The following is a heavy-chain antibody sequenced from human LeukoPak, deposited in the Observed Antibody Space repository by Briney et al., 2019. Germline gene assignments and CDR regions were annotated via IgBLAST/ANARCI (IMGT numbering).Heavy chain of an antibody. V-gene: IGHV3-23*01. J-gene: IGHJ4*02. CDR3: VTSYCSGGSCYSASGY. CDR1: GFTFSSYA. D-gene: IGHD2-15*01. Sequence: GGSLRLSCAASGFTFSSYAMSWVRQAPGKGLEWVSAISGSGGSTYYADSVKGRFTISRDNSKNTLYLQMNSLRAEDSAVYYCVTSYCSGGSCYSASGYWGQGTLVTASS. CDR2: ISGSGGST.